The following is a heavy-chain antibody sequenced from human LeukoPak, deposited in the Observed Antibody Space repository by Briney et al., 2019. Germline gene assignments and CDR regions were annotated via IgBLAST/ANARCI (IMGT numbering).Heavy chain of an antibody. V-gene: IGHV4-4*07. D-gene: IGHD6-13*01. CDR1: GGSFSGYY. CDR2: IYTSGST. CDR3: ARDRRQAAAGFGDDY. Sequence: PSETLSLTCAVYGGSFSGYYWSWIRQPAGKGLEWIGRIYTSGSTNYNPSLKSRVTMSVDTSKNQFSLKLSSVTAADTAVYYCARDRRQAAAGFGDDYWGQGTLVTVSS. J-gene: IGHJ4*02.